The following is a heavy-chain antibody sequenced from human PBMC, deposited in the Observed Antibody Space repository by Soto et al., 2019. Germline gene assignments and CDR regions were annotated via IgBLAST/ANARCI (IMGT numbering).Heavy chain of an antibody. CDR1: GFTFSDSP. CDR2: ISSSSSTI. CDR3: ARDLNYGLFDY. D-gene: IGHD4-17*01. V-gene: IGHV3-48*01. Sequence: GGSLRLSCAASGFTFSDSPIHWVRQAPGKGLEWVSYISSSSSTIYYADSVKGRFTISRDNAKNSLYLQMNSLRAEDTAVYYCARDLNYGLFDYWGQGTLVTVSS. J-gene: IGHJ4*02.